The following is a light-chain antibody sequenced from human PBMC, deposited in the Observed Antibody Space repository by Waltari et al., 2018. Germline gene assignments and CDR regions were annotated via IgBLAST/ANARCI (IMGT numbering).Light chain of an antibody. Sequence: EIVLTQSPATLSLSPGERATRSCRASQSVSSYLAWYQQKPGQTPRLLIHDASNRATGIPARFSGSGSGTDFTLTISSLEPEDSAVYYCQHRISWPPWTFGQGTKVEIK. V-gene: IGKV3-11*01. J-gene: IGKJ1*01. CDR3: QHRISWPPWT. CDR1: QSVSSY. CDR2: DAS.